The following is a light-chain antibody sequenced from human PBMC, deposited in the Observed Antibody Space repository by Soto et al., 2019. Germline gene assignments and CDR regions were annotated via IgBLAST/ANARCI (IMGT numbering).Light chain of an antibody. V-gene: IGKV3-20*01. CDR1: QSVSGTY. J-gene: IGKJ1*01. CDR2: GAS. Sequence: ELVLTQSPGTLSLSPGQRATLSCRSSQSVSGTYLAWFQQKPGQAPRLLIYGASNRATGITDRFRGSGSGTDFTLTISRLEPEDFAVYYCQQYGSAPQTFGQGTKVDIK. CDR3: QQYGSAPQT.